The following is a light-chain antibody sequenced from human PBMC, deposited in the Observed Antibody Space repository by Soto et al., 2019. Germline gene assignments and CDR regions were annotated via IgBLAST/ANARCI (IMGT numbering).Light chain of an antibody. CDR1: QSISSW. V-gene: IGKV1-5*03. CDR2: KAS. Sequence: IKMTKSPATLSASEGDRVTITCRASQSISSWLAWYQQKPGKAPKLLIYKASGLESGVPSRFSGSGSGTEFTLTISSLQPDDFATYYCQQYNSYAGTFGQGTKVDIK. J-gene: IGKJ1*01. CDR3: QQYNSYAGT.